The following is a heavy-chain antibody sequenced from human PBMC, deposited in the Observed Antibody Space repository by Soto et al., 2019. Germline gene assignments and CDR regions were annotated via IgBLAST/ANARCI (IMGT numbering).Heavy chain of an antibody. J-gene: IGHJ6*02. CDR3: ARNRNRDSSGWENYYYYGMDV. CDR1: GGTFSSYA. V-gene: IGHV1-69*13. D-gene: IGHD3-22*01. CDR2: IIPIFGTA. Sequence: SVKVSCKASGGTFSSYAISWVRQAPGQGLEWMGGIIPIFGTANYAQKFQGRVTITADESTSTAYMELSSLRSEDTAVYYCARNRNRDSSGWENYYYYGMDVWGQGTTVTVSS.